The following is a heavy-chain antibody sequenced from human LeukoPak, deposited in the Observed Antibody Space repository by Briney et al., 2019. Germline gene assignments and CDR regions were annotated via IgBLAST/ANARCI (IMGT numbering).Heavy chain of an antibody. CDR1: GGSISSYY. Sequence: SETLSLTCTVSGGSISSYYWSWIRQPPEKGLEWIGYISYSGSTNFNPSLKSRVTISVDTSKNQFSLKLSSVTAADTAVYYCARQVGAIPPYFDYWGQGTLVTVSS. CDR3: ARQVGAIPPYFDY. V-gene: IGHV4-59*08. CDR2: ISYSGST. D-gene: IGHD1-26*01. J-gene: IGHJ4*02.